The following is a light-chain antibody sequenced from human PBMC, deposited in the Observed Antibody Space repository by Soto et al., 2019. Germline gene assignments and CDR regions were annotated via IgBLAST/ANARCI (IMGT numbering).Light chain of an antibody. CDR3: QQYRYFPWT. V-gene: IGKV1-5*03. J-gene: IGKJ1*01. CDR1: QSISMS. Sequence: DIQMTQSPFTLSASVGDRVTITCRASQSISMSLAWHQQKPGKAPKPLLYKGSSLESGAPSRFSGSGSGTEFTITISSLEPDDFATYCCQQYRYFPWTFGQETTVEIK. CDR2: KGS.